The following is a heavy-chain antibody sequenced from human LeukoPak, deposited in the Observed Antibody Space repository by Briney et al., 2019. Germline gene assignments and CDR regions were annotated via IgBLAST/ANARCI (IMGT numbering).Heavy chain of an antibody. CDR2: IKQDGSET. CDR3: AKRNGGSIYDY. V-gene: IGHV3-7*03. D-gene: IGHD2/OR15-2a*01. J-gene: IGHJ4*02. CDR1: GFTFSNYW. Sequence: QAGGSLRLSCTASGFTFSNYWMSWVRQAPGKGLEWVANIKQDGSETSYVDSVKGRFTISRDNAKNSLYLQLNSLRAEDTAVYYCAKRNGGSIYDYWGQGTLVTVSS.